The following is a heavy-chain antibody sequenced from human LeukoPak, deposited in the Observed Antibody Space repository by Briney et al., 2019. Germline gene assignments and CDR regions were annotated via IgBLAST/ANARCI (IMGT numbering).Heavy chain of an antibody. D-gene: IGHD4-17*01. CDR1: GFTFSSYG. CDR2: IWYDGSNK. V-gene: IGHV3-33*01. Sequence: GGSLRLSCAASGFTFSSYGMHWVRQAPSKGLEWVAVIWYDGSNKYNADSVKGRFTISRDNSKNTLYLQMNSLRAEDTAVYYCARDDDYGAPFDYWGQGTLVTVSS. CDR3: ARDDDYGAPFDY. J-gene: IGHJ4*02.